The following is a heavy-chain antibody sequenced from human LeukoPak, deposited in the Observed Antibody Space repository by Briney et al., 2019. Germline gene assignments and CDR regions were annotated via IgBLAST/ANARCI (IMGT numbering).Heavy chain of an antibody. V-gene: IGHV4-34*01. CDR3: ARGKYTAMIDY. CDR2: INHSGST. CDR1: GGSFSGYY. Sequence: KSSETLSLTCAVYGGSFSGYYWSWIRQPPGKGLEWIGEINHSGSTNYNPSLKSRVTISVDTSKNQFSLKLSSVTAADTAVYYCARGKYTAMIDYWGRGTLVTVSS. J-gene: IGHJ4*02. D-gene: IGHD5-18*01.